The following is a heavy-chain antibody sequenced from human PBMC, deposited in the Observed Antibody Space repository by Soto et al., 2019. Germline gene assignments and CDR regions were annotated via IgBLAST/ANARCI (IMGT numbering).Heavy chain of an antibody. Sequence: QVQLVQSGAEVKRPGSSVKVSCKASGDTFAFHSINWVRQAPGLGLEWMGRINPILSMSNYAQRFQGRVTLAADKSPSTPYMVLSSLSSEDMAIYYCATSYGSGYRAFDYWGQGALVTVSS. CDR1: GDTFAFHS. CDR3: ATSYGSGYRAFDY. CDR2: INPILSMS. V-gene: IGHV1-69*02. J-gene: IGHJ4*02. D-gene: IGHD3-10*01.